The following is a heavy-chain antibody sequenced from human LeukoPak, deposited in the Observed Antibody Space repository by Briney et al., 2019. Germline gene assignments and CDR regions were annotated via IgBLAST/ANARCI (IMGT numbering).Heavy chain of an antibody. D-gene: IGHD2/OR15-2a*01. CDR3: ARGNRNWFDP. V-gene: IGHV4-31*03. J-gene: IGHJ5*02. CDR1: GGSISSGGYY. Sequence: PSQTLSLTCTVSGGSISSGGYYWSWIRQHPGKGLEWIGYIYYSGSTYYNPPLKSRVTISVDTSKNQFSLKLSSVTAADTAVYYCARGNRNWFDPWGQGTLVTVSS. CDR2: IYYSGST.